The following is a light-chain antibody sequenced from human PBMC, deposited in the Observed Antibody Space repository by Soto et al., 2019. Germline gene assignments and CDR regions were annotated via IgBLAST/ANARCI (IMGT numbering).Light chain of an antibody. CDR3: CSSVGGPIWV. CDR2: EVN. Sequence: QSALTQPASVSGSPGQSITISCTGTSSDVGGYDRVSWYQHHPGKAPTMMIYEVNKRPSGVSYRFSGSKSGNTASLTISWLQAEDEADYYCCSSVGGPIWVFGGGTKLTDL. V-gene: IGLV2-23*02. J-gene: IGLJ3*02. CDR1: SSDVGGYDR.